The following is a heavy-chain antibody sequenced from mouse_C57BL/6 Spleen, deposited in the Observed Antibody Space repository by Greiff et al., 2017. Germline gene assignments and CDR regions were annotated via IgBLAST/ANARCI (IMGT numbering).Heavy chain of an antibody. V-gene: IGHV1-39*01. CDR2: INPNYGTT. D-gene: IGHD1-1*01. J-gene: IGHJ4*01. CDR3: ARGDYYGSSDYAMDY. Sequence: EVQLQQSGPELVKPGASVKISCKASGYSFTDYNMNWVKQSNGQSLEWIGVINPNYGTTSYNQKFKGKATLTVDQSSSTAYMQLNSLTSEDSAVYYCARGDYYGSSDYAMDYWGQGTSVTVSS. CDR1: GYSFTDYN.